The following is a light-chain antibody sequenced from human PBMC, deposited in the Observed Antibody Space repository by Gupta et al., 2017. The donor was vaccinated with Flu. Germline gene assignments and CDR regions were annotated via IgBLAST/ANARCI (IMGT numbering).Light chain of an antibody. V-gene: IGLV3-10*01. CDR3: YSTDSSGNHV. CDR1: ALPTKY. J-gene: IGLJ3*02. Sequence: SYELTQPPSGSVSPGQTARITCSGDALPTKYAYWYQQKAGQAPVLVIYDDSKRPSGIPDRFSGSSSGNMATLTISGAQVEDEADYYCYSTDSSGNHVFGGGTKMTVL. CDR2: DDS.